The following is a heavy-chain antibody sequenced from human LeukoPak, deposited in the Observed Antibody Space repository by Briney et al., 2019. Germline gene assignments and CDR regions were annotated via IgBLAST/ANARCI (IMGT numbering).Heavy chain of an antibody. CDR2: ISGSGGST. CDR3: ARVPEPYWYFDL. D-gene: IGHD1-14*01. CDR1: GFTFSSYA. Sequence: GGSPRLSCAASGFTFSSYAMSWVRQAPGKGLEWVSAISGSGGSTYYADSVKGRFTISRDNSKNTLYLQMNSLRAEDTAVYYCARVPEPYWYFDLWGRGTLVTVSS. V-gene: IGHV3-23*01. J-gene: IGHJ2*01.